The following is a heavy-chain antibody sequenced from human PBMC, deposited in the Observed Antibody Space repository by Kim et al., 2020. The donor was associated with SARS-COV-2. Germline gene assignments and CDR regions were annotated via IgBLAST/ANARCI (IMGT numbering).Heavy chain of an antibody. Sequence: GGSLRLSCAASGFTFRSYWMTWVRQAPGKGLEWVANINPDGSQEFYVASLRGRFTISRDNAKNSLYLQMSSLRGEDTALYYCATSRYVGAFDVWGHGTMV. CDR3: ATSRYVGAFDV. CDR1: GFTFRSYW. J-gene: IGHJ3*01. D-gene: IGHD3-16*01. V-gene: IGHV3-7*01. CDR2: INPDGSQE.